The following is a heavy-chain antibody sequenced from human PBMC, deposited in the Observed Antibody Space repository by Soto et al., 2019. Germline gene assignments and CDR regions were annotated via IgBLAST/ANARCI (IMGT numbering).Heavy chain of an antibody. D-gene: IGHD3-10*01. J-gene: IGHJ4*02. Sequence: QVQLQESGPGLVKPSETLSLTCTVSGGSVSRGSYYWSWIRQPPGKGLEWIGYIDYSGSTNYNPSLNSRVTISVDTSKNQFALKLSSVTAADTAVYYCARGGFGELLDWGQGTLVTVSS. CDR2: IDYSGST. V-gene: IGHV4-61*01. CDR3: ARGGFGELLD. CDR1: GGSVSRGSYY.